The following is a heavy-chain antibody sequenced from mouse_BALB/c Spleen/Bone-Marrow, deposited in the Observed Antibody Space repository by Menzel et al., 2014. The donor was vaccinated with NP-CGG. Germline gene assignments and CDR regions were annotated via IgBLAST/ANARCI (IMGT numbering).Heavy chain of an antibody. J-gene: IGHJ4*01. Sequence: VQLQQSGPGLVAPSQSLSITCTVSGFSLTSYGVSWVRQPPGKGLEWLGVIWGDGSTNYHSALISRLSISKDNSKSQVFSKLNSLQTDDTATYQCAKGEYGKRYYVMDYWGQGTSVTVSS. CDR1: GFSLTSYG. CDR2: IWGDGST. D-gene: IGHD2-10*02. V-gene: IGHV2-3*01. CDR3: AKGEYGKRYYVMDY.